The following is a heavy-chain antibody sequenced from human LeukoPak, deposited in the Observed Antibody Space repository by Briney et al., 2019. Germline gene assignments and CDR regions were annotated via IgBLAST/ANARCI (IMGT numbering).Heavy chain of an antibody. CDR3: AKAYGDQSNYFDY. CDR2: IRYDGSNE. J-gene: IGHJ4*02. V-gene: IGHV3-30*02. CDR1: GFIFRHYG. D-gene: IGHD4-17*01. Sequence: GGSLRLSCAASGFIFRHYGMHWVRQAPGKGLDWVAFIRYDGSNEYYADSVKGRFTDGSNEYYADSVKGRFTISRDNSKNTLYLQMNSLRAEDTAVYFCAKAYGDQSNYFDYWGQGTLVTVSS.